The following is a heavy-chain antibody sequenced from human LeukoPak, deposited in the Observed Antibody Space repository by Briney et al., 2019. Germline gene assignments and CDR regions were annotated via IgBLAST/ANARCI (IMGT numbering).Heavy chain of an antibody. J-gene: IGHJ3*02. V-gene: IGHV1-3*01. CDR2: MNAGDGNT. CDR1: GYTFSSYA. Sequence: ASVKVSCKASGYTFSSYAIHWMRQAPGQRLEWMGWMNAGDGNTKYSQKFQDRVSITRDTSANTAYMELSSLISEDTAVYYCARGGMIVRGLAIWGQGTMVTVSS. D-gene: IGHD3-22*01. CDR3: ARGGMIVRGLAI.